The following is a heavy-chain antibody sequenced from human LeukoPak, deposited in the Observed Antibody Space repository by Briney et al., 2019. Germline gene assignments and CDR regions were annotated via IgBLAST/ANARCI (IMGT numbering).Heavy chain of an antibody. CDR1: GFTFGDYV. J-gene: IGHJ4*02. V-gene: IGHV3-49*03. CDR2: IRSKPYGGTT. CDR3: SRHNNKSDY. D-gene: IGHD1/OR15-1a*01. Sequence: PGGSLRLSCTASGFTFGDYVMSWFRQAPGKGLEWVGFIRSKPYGGTTEYAASVKGRFTISRDDSNSIAYLQMNSLKTEDTAFYYCSRHNNKSDYWGQGTLVTVSS.